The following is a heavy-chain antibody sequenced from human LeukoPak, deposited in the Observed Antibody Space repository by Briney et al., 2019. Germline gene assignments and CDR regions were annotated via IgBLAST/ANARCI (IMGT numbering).Heavy chain of an antibody. J-gene: IGHJ5*02. CDR3: ARDLNWFDP. CDR2: INHSGST. V-gene: IGHV4-34*01. CDR1: GGSFSGYY. Sequence: SETLSLTCAVYGGSFSGYYWSWIRQPPGKGLEWIGEINHSGSTNYNPSLKSRVTISVDTSKNQFSLKLSSATAADTAVYYCARDLNWFDPWGQGTLVTVSS.